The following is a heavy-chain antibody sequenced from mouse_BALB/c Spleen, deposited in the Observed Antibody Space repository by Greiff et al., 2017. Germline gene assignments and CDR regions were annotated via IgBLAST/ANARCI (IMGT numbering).Heavy chain of an antibody. CDR1: GYAFTNYL. CDR3: ARNSLLRLRGNYFDY. V-gene: IGHV1-54*01. Sequence: QVQLQQSGAELVRPGTSVKVSCKASGYAFTNYLIEWVKQRPGQGLEWIGVINPGSGGTNYNEKFKGKATLTADKSSSTAYMQLSSLTSDDSAVYFCARNSLLRLRGNYFDYWGQGTTLTVSS. J-gene: IGHJ2*01. D-gene: IGHD1-2*01. CDR2: INPGSGGT.